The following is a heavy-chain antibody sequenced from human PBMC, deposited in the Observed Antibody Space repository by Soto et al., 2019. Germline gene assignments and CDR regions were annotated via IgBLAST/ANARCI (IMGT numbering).Heavy chain of an antibody. CDR1: GGSISSGGYS. Sequence: PSETLSLTCAVSGGSISSGGYSWRWIRQPPGKGLEWIGYIYHSGSTYYNPSLQSRVTISVDRSKNQFSLKLSSVTAADTAVYYCARALGGGGDPEYYFDYWGQGTLVTVSS. CDR2: IYHSGST. D-gene: IGHD2-21*02. V-gene: IGHV4-30-2*01. CDR3: ARALGGGGDPEYYFDY. J-gene: IGHJ4*02.